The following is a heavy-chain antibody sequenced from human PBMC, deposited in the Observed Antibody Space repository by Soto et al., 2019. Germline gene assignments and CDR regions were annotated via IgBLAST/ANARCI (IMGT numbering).Heavy chain of an antibody. V-gene: IGHV1-3*01. CDR3: AREADYVNWFDH. Sequence: ASVKVSCKASGYTCTSYAMHWVRQAPGQRLEWMGWINAGNGNTKYSQKFQGRVTITRDTSASTAYMELSSLRSEDTAVYYCAREADYVNWFDHWGQGTLVTVSS. J-gene: IGHJ5*02. CDR1: GYTCTSYA. CDR2: INAGNGNT. D-gene: IGHD4-17*01.